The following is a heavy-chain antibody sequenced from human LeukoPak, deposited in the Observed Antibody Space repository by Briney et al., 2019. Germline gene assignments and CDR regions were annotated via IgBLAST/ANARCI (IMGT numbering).Heavy chain of an antibody. CDR2: IIPIFGTA. Sequence: ASVKVSCKASGGTFSSYAISWVRQAPGQGLEWMGGIIPIFGTANYAQKFQGRVTITTDESTSTAYMELSSLRSEDTAVYYCARAGLRFRRWFDPWGQGTLVTVSS. CDR1: GGTFSSYA. J-gene: IGHJ5*02. V-gene: IGHV1-69*05. CDR3: ARAGLRFRRWFDP. D-gene: IGHD3-3*01.